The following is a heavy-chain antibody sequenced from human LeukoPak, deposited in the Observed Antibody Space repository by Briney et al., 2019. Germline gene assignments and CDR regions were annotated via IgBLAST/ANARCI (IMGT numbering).Heavy chain of an antibody. J-gene: IGHJ4*02. CDR3: ASPGGYDFWSGPFDY. CDR1: GYTFTDYY. Sequence: SCKASGYTFTDYYMHWVRQAPGKGLEWVAVISYDGSKTYYADSVKGRFTISRDNSKNTLYLQMNSLRAEDTAVYYCASPGGYDFWSGPFDYWGQGTLVTVSS. V-gene: IGHV3-30*03. CDR2: ISYDGSKT. D-gene: IGHD3-3*01.